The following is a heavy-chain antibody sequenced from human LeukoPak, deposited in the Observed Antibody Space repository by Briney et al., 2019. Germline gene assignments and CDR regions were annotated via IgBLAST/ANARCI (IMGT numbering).Heavy chain of an antibody. CDR1: GGSISSGGYY. Sequence: PSETLSLTCTVSGGSISSGGYYWSWIRQHPGKGLEWIGYIYYSGSTYYNPSLKSRVTISVDTSKNQFSLKLSSVTAADTAVYYCAREYVDTSLLEEYYYYGMDVWGQGTTVTVSS. CDR3: AREYVDTSLLEEYYYYGMDV. CDR2: IYYSGST. J-gene: IGHJ6*02. V-gene: IGHV4-31*03. D-gene: IGHD5-18*01.